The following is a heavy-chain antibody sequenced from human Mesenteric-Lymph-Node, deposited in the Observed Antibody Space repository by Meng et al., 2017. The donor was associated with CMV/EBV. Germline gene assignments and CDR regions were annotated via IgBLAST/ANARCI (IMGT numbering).Heavy chain of an antibody. J-gene: IGHJ4*02. CDR2: ISYDGSNK. CDR1: GFTFSSYA. D-gene: IGHD5-24*01. V-gene: IGHV3-30-3*01. CDR3: ASIRGGWLQYLGESDY. Sequence: GESLKISCAASGFTFSSYAMHWVRQAPGKGLEWVAVISYDGSNKYYADSVKGRFTISRDNSKNTLYLQMNSLIAEDTAVYYCASIRGGWLQYLGESDYWGQGTLVTVSS.